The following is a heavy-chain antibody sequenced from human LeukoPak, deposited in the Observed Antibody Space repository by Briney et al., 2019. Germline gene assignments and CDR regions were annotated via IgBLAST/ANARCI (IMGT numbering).Heavy chain of an antibody. V-gene: IGHV3-48*03. D-gene: IGHD3-10*01. CDR3: ARDHGSGGTGWFDS. Sequence: GGSLRLSCAASGFTFSSYEMNWVRQAPGKGLEWVSYISSSGSTIYYADSVKGRFTISRDNAKNSLYLQMNSLRAEDTAVYYCARDHGSGGTGWFDSWGQGILVTVSS. CDR2: ISSSGSTI. J-gene: IGHJ5*01. CDR1: GFTFSSYE.